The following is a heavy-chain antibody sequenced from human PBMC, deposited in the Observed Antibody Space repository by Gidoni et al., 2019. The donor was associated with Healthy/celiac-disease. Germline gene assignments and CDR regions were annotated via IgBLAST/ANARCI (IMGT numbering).Heavy chain of an antibody. Sequence: EVQLLESGGGLVQPGGSLRLSCAAAGFTFSSYAMSWVRQAPGKGLEWVSAISGSGGSTYYADSVKGRFTISRDNSKNTLYLQMNSLRAEDTAVYYCAKSNHGDYYYYGMDVWGQGTTVTVSS. J-gene: IGHJ6*02. CDR2: ISGSGGST. CDR3: AKSNHGDYYYYGMDV. CDR1: GFTFSSYA. V-gene: IGHV3-23*01. D-gene: IGHD4-17*01.